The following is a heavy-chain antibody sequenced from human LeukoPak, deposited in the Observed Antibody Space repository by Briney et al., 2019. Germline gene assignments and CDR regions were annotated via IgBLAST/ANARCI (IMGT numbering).Heavy chain of an antibody. CDR3: GGGDSSGYYYLDY. D-gene: IGHD3-22*01. CDR1: GFTFSSYE. Sequence: PGGSLRLSCAASGFTFSSYEMNWVRQAPGKGLEWVSSISSSSSYIYYADSVKGRFTISRDNAKNSLYLQMNSLRAEDTAVYYCGGGDSSGYYYLDYWGQGTLVTVSS. V-gene: IGHV3-21*01. J-gene: IGHJ4*02. CDR2: ISSSSSYI.